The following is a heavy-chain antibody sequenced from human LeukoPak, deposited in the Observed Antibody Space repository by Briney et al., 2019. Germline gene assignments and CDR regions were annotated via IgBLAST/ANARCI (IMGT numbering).Heavy chain of an antibody. V-gene: IGHV1-69*04. CDR3: ARALGSGSYVDY. Sequence: SVKVSCKASGGTFSSYAISWVRQAPGQGLEWMGRIIPILGIANYAQKFQGRVTITADKSTSTAYMELSSLRSEDTAVYYCARALGSGSYVDYWGQGTLVTVSS. CDR1: GGTFSSYA. J-gene: IGHJ4*02. D-gene: IGHD3-10*01. CDR2: IIPILGIA.